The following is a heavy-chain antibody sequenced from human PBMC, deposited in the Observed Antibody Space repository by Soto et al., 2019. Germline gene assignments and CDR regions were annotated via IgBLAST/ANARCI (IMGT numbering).Heavy chain of an antibody. Sequence: QVQLQQWGAGPLRPLETLSLTCGVSGGSFSGYYWAWIRQSPGKGLERIGEINDRGSINYNPSLKRRVSISVDTSKNHYSLNLRSVTAADTAVYYCARESHDILTGPPWVWYFDLWGRGTLVTVSS. V-gene: IGHV4-34*01. CDR3: ARESHDILTGPPWVWYFDL. D-gene: IGHD3-9*01. CDR2: INDRGSI. CDR1: GGSFSGYY. J-gene: IGHJ2*01.